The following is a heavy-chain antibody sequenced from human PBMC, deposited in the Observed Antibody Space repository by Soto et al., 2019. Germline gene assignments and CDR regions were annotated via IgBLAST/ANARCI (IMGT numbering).Heavy chain of an antibody. CDR3: ASGERLYYFYYGMDV. D-gene: IGHD3-3*01. V-gene: IGHV1-3*04. J-gene: IGHJ6*02. CDR2: INTGNGNT. CDR1: GYNFSTYA. Sequence: WASVKVSCKASGYNFSTYALLWVRQAPGQGLEWMGWINTGNGNTKYSQKFQGRVTMTRDTSASTAFLELSSLKSEDTAVYYCASGERLYYFYYGMDVWGQGYTVTVSS.